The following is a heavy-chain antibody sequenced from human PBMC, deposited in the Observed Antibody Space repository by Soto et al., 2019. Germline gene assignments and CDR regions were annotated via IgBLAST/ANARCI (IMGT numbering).Heavy chain of an antibody. V-gene: IGHV4-4*02. Sequence: QVQLQESGPGLVKPSETLSLTCAVSGGSISSNNWWSWVRQTPGKGLEWIGEIYHSGSTNYNPSPKSRVTISLDKSKNQFSLSRTSMTAADTAVYYCARREGDCRGGSCPFYHDWGQGTLVTASS. CDR1: GGSISSNNW. D-gene: IGHD2-15*01. CDR2: IYHSGST. J-gene: IGHJ4*02. CDR3: ARREGDCRGGSCPFYHD.